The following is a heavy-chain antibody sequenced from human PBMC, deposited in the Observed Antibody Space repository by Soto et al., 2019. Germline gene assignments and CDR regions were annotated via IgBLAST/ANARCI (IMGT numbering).Heavy chain of an antibody. J-gene: IGHJ6*02. CDR2: IDPSDSYT. V-gene: IGHV5-10-1*01. D-gene: IGHD2-15*01. CDR1: GYSFTSYW. CDR3: ARSMGVVVAATLTYRYYYYGMDV. Sequence: PGESLKISCKGSGYSFTSYWISWVRQMPGKGLEWMGRIDPSDSYTNYSPSFQGHVTISADKSISTAYLQWSSLKASDTAMYYCARSMGVVVAATLTYRYYYYGMDVWGQGTTVTSP.